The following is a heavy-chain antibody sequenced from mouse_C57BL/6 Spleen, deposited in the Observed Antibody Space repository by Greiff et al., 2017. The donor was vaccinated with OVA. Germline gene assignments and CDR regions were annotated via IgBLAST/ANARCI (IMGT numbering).Heavy chain of an antibody. CDR3: ARSCYGSSKGYFDY. V-gene: IGHV1-69*01. D-gene: IGHD1-1*01. CDR1: GYTFTSYW. Sequence: QVQLQQPGAELVMPGASVKLSCKASGYTFTSYWMHWVKQRPGQGLEWIGEIDPSDSYTNYNQKFKGKSTLTVDKSSSTAYMQLSSRTSEYSAVYYCARSCYGSSKGYFDYWGQGTTLTVSS. CDR2: IDPSDSYT. J-gene: IGHJ2*01.